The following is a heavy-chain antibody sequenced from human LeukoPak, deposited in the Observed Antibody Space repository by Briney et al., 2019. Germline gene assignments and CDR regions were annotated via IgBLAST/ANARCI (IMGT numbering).Heavy chain of an antibody. J-gene: IGHJ4*02. CDR3: ARASLRGSGSHMGYYFDY. D-gene: IGHD3-10*01. V-gene: IGHV4-39*01. Sequence: SETLSLTCTVSGGSISSNSYYWGWIRQPPGKGLEWIGSVYYNGDTNCNPSLKSRVTISVDTSKNQFSLRLSSVTAADTAVYYCARASLRGSGSHMGYYFDYWGQGTLVTVSS. CDR2: VYYNGDT. CDR1: GGSISSNSYY.